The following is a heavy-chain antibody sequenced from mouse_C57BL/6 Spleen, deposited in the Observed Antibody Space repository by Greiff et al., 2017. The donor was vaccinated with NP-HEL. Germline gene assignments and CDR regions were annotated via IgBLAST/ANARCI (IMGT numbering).Heavy chain of an antibody. D-gene: IGHD1-1*01. CDR3: ARTFITTVVATNYLDY. J-gene: IGHJ2*01. CDR1: GYTFTSYW. CDR2: IDPSDSYT. Sequence: QVQLQQPGAELVMPGASVKLSCKASGYTFTSYWMHWVKQRPGQGLEWIGEIDPSDSYTNYNQKFKGKSTLTVDKSSSTAYMQLSSLTSEDSAVYYCARTFITTVVATNYLDYWGQGTTLTVSS. V-gene: IGHV1-69*01.